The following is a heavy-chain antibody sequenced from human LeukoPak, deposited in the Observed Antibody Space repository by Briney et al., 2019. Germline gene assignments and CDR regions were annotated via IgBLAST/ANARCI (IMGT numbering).Heavy chain of an antibody. Sequence: GGSLRLSCTVSGFTVSSNSMSWVRQAPGKGLVWVARISNEGSHTFYADSVKGRFAMSRDNTKDTLYLQMNSLRAEDTGVYFCARVTGGYNLVDYWGQGTLVTVSS. CDR2: ISNEGSHT. CDR1: GFTVSSNS. V-gene: IGHV3-74*01. CDR3: ARVTGGYNLVDY. J-gene: IGHJ4*02. D-gene: IGHD5-24*01.